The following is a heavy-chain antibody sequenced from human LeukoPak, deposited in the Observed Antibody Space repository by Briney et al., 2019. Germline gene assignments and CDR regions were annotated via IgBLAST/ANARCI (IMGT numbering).Heavy chain of an antibody. Sequence: GESLKISCKGSGYSFTSYWIGWVRQMPGKGLEWMGIIYPGDSDTRYSPSFQGQVTISADKSISTAYLQWSSLKASDTAMYYCARHNIEATPEAWFDPWGQGTLVTVSS. V-gene: IGHV5-51*01. CDR3: ARHNIEATPEAWFDP. J-gene: IGHJ5*02. CDR1: GYSFTSYW. D-gene: IGHD5-12*01. CDR2: IYPGDSDT.